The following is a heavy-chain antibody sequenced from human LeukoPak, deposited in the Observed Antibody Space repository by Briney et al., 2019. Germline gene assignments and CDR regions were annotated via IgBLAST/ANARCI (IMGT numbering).Heavy chain of an antibody. J-gene: IGHJ5*02. CDR3: ARDLASGGVRRFDP. CDR2: IYYSGST. V-gene: IGHV4-61*08. Sequence: PSETLSLTCSVSGDSISGSDYYWSWIRQPPGKGLEWIGYIYYSGSTNYNPSLKSRVTISVDTSKNQFSLKLSSVTAADTAVYYCARDLASGGVRRFDPWGQGTLVTVSS. D-gene: IGHD3-16*01. CDR1: GDSISGSDYY.